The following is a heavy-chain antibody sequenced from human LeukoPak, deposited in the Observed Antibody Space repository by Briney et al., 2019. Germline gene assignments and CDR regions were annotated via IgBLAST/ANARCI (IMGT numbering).Heavy chain of an antibody. Sequence: GGSLRLSCAASGFTFSSYSMNWVRQAPGKGLEWVSSISSSSSYIYYADSVKGRFTISRDNTKNSLYLQMNSLRAEDTAVYYCARVSYDFWSGYPIPYYFDYWGQGTLVTVSS. CDR2: ISSSSSYI. D-gene: IGHD3-3*01. J-gene: IGHJ4*02. CDR3: ARVSYDFWSGYPIPYYFDY. V-gene: IGHV3-21*01. CDR1: GFTFSSYS.